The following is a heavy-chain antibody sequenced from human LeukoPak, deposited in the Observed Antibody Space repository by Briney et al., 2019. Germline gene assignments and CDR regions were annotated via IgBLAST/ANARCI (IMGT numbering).Heavy chain of an antibody. Sequence: GESLKISCKGSGYSFTSYWIGWVRQMPGKGLEWMGIIYPGDSDTGYSPSFQGQVTISADKSISTAYLQWSSLKASDTAMYYCARGDDFWSGYPNWFDPWGQGTLVTVSS. CDR1: GYSFTSYW. J-gene: IGHJ5*02. CDR3: ARGDDFWSGYPNWFDP. D-gene: IGHD3-3*01. V-gene: IGHV5-51*01. CDR2: IYPGDSDT.